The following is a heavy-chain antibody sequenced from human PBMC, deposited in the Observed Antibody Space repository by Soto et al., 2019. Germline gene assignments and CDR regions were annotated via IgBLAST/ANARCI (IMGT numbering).Heavy chain of an antibody. D-gene: IGHD3-3*01. Sequence: GASVKFSCKASGYTFTSYGISWVRQAPGQGLEWMGWISAYNGNTNYAQKLQGRVTMTTDTSTSTAYMELRSLRSDDTAVYYCARVGYYDFWSGYYTLDAFDIWGQGTMVTVSS. V-gene: IGHV1-18*04. CDR2: ISAYNGNT. CDR1: GYTFTSYG. J-gene: IGHJ3*02. CDR3: ARVGYYDFWSGYYTLDAFDI.